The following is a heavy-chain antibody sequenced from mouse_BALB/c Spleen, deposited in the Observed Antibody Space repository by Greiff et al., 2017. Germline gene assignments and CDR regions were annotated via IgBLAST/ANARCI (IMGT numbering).Heavy chain of an antibody. CDR2: IYPGSGST. Sequence: LQQPGSELVRPGASVKLSCKASGYTFTSYWMHWVKQRPGQGLEWIGNIYPGSGSTNYDEKFKSKATLTVDTSSSTAYMQLSSLTSEDSAVYYCTRVDYESYYAMDYWGQGTSVTVAS. CDR3: TRVDYESYYAMDY. CDR1: GYTFTSYW. J-gene: IGHJ4*01. D-gene: IGHD2-4*01. V-gene: IGHV1S22*01.